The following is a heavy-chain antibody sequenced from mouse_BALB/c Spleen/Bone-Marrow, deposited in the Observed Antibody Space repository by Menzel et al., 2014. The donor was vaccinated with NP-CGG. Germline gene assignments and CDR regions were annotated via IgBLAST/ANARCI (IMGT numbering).Heavy chain of an antibody. D-gene: IGHD2-3*01. V-gene: IGHV1-80*01. CDR3: ARGRGWYLDC. CDR1: GYAISSYW. J-gene: IGHJ2*01. Sequence: VKLMESGAELVRPGSSVKISCKASGYAISSYWMNWVKQRPGQGLEWIGQIYPGDGDTNYNGKFKGKATLTAGKSSSTAYMQISSLTSEDSAVYFCARGRGWYLDCWGQGTTLTVSS. CDR2: IYPGDGDT.